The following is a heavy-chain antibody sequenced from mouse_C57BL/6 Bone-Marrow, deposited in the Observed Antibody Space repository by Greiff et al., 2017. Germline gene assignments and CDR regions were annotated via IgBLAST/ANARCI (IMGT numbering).Heavy chain of an antibody. V-gene: IGHV1-26*01. Sequence: VQLQQSGPELVKPGASVKISCKASGYTFTDSYMNWVKQSHGKSLEWIGDINPNHGGTSYNQKLKGKATLTVDKSSSTAYMELRSLTSEDSSVYYCARDYYGSSWYFDYWGQGAIHTVSS. CDR3: ARDYYGSSWYFDY. CDR2: INPNHGGT. D-gene: IGHD1-1*01. J-gene: IGHJ2*01. CDR1: GYTFTDSY.